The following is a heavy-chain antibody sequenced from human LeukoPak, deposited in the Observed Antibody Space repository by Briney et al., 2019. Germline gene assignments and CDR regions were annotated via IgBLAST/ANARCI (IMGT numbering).Heavy chain of an antibody. V-gene: IGHV4-34*01. Sequence: SETLSLTCAVYGGSFSGYYWSWIRQPPGKGLEWIGEINHSGSTNYNPSLKSRVTITVDTSKNQFSLKLSSVTAADTAVYYCARAYGDYPFDYWGQGTLVTVSS. J-gene: IGHJ4*02. D-gene: IGHD4-17*01. CDR1: GGSFSGYY. CDR3: ARAYGDYPFDY. CDR2: INHSGST.